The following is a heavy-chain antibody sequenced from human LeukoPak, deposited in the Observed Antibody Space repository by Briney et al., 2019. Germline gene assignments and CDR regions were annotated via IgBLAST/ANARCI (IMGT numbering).Heavy chain of an antibody. V-gene: IGHV4-59*08. CDR1: GGSISSYY. CDR3: ARTSYRGSYYWFDP. D-gene: IGHD1-26*01. Sequence: PSETLSHTCNVSGGSISSYYWSWIRKPPGKGLEWIGYIYYSGSTDYNPSLKSRVTISVDTSKNQFSLKVSSVTAADTAVYYCARTSYRGSYYWFDPWGQGTLVAVSS. CDR2: IYYSGST. J-gene: IGHJ5*02.